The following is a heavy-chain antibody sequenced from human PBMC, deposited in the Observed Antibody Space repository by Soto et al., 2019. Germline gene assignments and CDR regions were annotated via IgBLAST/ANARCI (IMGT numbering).Heavy chain of an antibody. D-gene: IGHD3-22*01. Sequence: EVQLLESGGNLIQPGGSLRLSCAASGFVFTRYAMSWVRQAPGKGLEWVSAISGAGRDTYYADSVKGRSTISRDSSKNTLYLQMNSLRAEDSAVYYCARDSITNYYETSGYFLFYFWGPGTLVTVSS. CDR1: GFVFTRYA. J-gene: IGHJ4*02. CDR3: ARDSITNYYETSGYFLFYF. V-gene: IGHV3-23*01. CDR2: ISGAGRDT.